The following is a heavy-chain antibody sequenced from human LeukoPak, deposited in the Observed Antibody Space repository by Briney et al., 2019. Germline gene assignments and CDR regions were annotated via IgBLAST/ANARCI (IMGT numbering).Heavy chain of an antibody. CDR3: ARGNIAAAASANDY. CDR1: GYTFTSYD. CDR2: MNPNSGNT. J-gene: IGHJ4*02. V-gene: IGHV1-8*02. D-gene: IGHD6-13*01. Sequence: GASVKVSCKASGYTFTSYDINWVRQATGQGLEWMGWMNPNSGNTGYAQKFQGRVTMTRDTSISTAYMELSRLRSDDTAVYYCARGNIAAAASANDYWGQGTLVTVSS.